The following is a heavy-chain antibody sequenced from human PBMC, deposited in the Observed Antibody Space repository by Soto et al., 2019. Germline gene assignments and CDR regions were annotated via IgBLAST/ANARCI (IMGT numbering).Heavy chain of an antibody. CDR3: ATRPSGDYPYFDY. D-gene: IGHD4-17*01. CDR2: INGADTT. V-gene: IGHV3-66*01. Sequence: GGSLRLSCAVSGFTVRSKYMSWVRQAPGKGLEWVSLINGADTTYYADSVKGRFTISRDNSKNTLYLQMNTLRADDTAVYYCATRPSGDYPYFDYWGQGTLVTVSS. J-gene: IGHJ4*02. CDR1: GFTVRSKY.